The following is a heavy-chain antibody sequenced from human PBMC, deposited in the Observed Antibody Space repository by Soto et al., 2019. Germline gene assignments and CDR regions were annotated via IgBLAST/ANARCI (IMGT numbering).Heavy chain of an antibody. V-gene: IGHV3-74*01. J-gene: IGHJ5*02. D-gene: IGHD6-19*01. CDR2: INSDGSST. CDR3: ANHVAGTLRWFDP. Sequence: GGSLRLSCAASGFTFSSYWMHWVRQAPGKGLVWVSRINSDGSSTSYADSVKGRFTISRDNAKNTLYLQMNSLRAEDTAVYYCANHVAGTLRWFDPWGHGTLVTVSS. CDR1: GFTFSSYW.